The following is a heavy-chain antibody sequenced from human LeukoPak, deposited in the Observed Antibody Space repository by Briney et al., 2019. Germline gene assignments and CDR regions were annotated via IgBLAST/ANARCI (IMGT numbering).Heavy chain of an antibody. Sequence: SETLSLTCTVSGGSITIYYWSWIRQPAGKGLEWIGRIYTSGSTNYNPSLKSRVTMSVDTSKNQFSLTLNSVTAADTAVYYCASQFPVEPAFDIWGQGTMVTVSS. J-gene: IGHJ3*02. CDR2: IYTSGST. V-gene: IGHV4-4*07. CDR1: GGSITIYY. CDR3: ASQFPVEPAFDI. D-gene: IGHD5-24*01.